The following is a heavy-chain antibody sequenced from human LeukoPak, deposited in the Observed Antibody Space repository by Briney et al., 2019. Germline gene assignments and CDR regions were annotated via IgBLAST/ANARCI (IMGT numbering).Heavy chain of an antibody. D-gene: IGHD3-3*01. J-gene: IGHJ4*02. CDR3: ARDQYDTWSRRGNFDS. V-gene: IGHV3-7*03. Sequence: PGGSLRLSCVASGFTFGKYGMSWVRQAPGKGLEWVANIKLDGSEKNYVDSVEGRFTISRDNTKNSLYLQMNSLRVEDTAVFYCARDQYDTWSRRGNFDSWGQGTLVIVSS. CDR2: IKLDGSEK. CDR1: GFTFGKYG.